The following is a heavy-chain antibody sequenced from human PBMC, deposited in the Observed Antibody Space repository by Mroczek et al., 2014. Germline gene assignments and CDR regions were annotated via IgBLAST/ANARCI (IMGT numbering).Heavy chain of an antibody. CDR1: GGSISSYY. CDR3: ARSVGAGYYYDSSAPSGGAFDI. CDR2: IYTSGST. D-gene: IGHD3-22*01. Sequence: QVQLQQWGPGLVKPSETLSLTCTVSGGSISSYYWSWIRQPAGKGLEWIGRIYTSGSTNYNPSLKSRVTMSVDTSKNQFSLKLSSVTAADTAVYYCARSVGAGYYYDSSAPSGGAFDIWGQGTMVTVSS. V-gene: IGHV4-4*07. J-gene: IGHJ3*02.